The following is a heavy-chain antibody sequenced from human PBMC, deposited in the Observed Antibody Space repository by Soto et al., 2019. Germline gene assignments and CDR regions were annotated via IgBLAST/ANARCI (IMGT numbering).Heavy chain of an antibody. D-gene: IGHD5-12*01. CDR1: GFTFSNYG. Sequence: QVKVVESGGGVVQPGRSLRLSCAASGFTFSNYGMHWVRQAPGKGLEWLAAIWYDGIKKHYADPLEGRLSTSRDNSKNTVYLQINSLRAEDTAVYYCARDQCEIVAAPIDNNGLSKRLDFWGQGTLVTVSS. CDR2: IWYDGIKK. J-gene: IGHJ4*02. CDR3: ARDQCEIVAAPIDNNGLSKRLDF. V-gene: IGHV3-33*01.